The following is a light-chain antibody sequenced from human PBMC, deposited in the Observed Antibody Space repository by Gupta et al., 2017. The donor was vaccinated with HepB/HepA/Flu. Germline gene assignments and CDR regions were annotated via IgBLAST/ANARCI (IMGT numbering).Light chain of an antibody. V-gene: IGKV3-20*01. CDR2: GAS. Sequence: DIVLTQSPGTLSLSPGEGATLSCRASQSVSSSYLAWYQQKPGQAPRLLISGASSRATGIPDRFSGSGSGTDFTLTISRLEPEDFAVYYCQQYGSSPWTFGQGTKVEIK. CDR1: QSVSSSY. J-gene: IGKJ1*01. CDR3: QQYGSSPWT.